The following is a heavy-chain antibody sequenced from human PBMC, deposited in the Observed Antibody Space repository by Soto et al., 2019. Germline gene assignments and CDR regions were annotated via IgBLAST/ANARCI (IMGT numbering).Heavy chain of an antibody. CDR2: IYPGDSDT. CDR3: ASAYGSSVYHGAFDI. J-gene: IGHJ3*02. V-gene: IGHV5-51*01. D-gene: IGHD5-12*01. CDR1: GYSFTSYW. Sequence: GESLKISCKASGYSFTSYWIGWVRQMPGKGLEWMGIIYPGDSDTRYSPSFQGQVTISADKSISTAYLQWSSLKASDTAMYYCASAYGSSVYHGAFDIWGQGTMVTVSS.